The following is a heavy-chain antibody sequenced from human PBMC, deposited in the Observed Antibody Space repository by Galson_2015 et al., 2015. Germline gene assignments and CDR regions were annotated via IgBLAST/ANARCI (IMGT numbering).Heavy chain of an antibody. CDR1: GFTFSSYA. CDR3: AKDQIDAVAVNAIDY. CDR2: ISASGGTT. Sequence: SLRLSCAASGFTFSSYAMTWFRQAPGKGLQWVSAISASGGTTYYADSVKGRFTIYRDNSKNTLYLQINSLRAGDTAVYYCAKDQIDAVAVNAIDYWGQGTLVTVSS. J-gene: IGHJ4*02. D-gene: IGHD4-23*01. V-gene: IGHV3-23*01.